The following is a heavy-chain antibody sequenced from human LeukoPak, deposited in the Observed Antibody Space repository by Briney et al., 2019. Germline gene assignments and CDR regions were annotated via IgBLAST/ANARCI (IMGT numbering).Heavy chain of an antibody. CDR3: ARDSGLTTVTTPYWYFDL. V-gene: IGHV1-46*01. D-gene: IGHD4-17*01. CDR1: GYTFTSYY. J-gene: IGHJ2*01. CDR2: INPSGGST. Sequence: ASVKVSCKASGYTFTSYYMHWVRQAPGQGLEWMGIINPSGGSTSYAQKFQGRVTMTRDTSTSTVYMELSSLRSEDTAVYYCARDSGLTTVTTPYWYFDLWGRGTLVTVSS.